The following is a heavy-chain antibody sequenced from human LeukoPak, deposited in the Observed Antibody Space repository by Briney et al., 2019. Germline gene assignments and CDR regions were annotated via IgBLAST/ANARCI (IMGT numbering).Heavy chain of an antibody. D-gene: IGHD3-3*01. CDR2: IYYSGST. J-gene: IGHJ4*02. V-gene: IGHV4-39*01. Sequence: SETLSLTCTVSGGSISSSSYYWGWIRQPPGKGLEWIGSIYYSGSTYYNPSLKSRVTISVDTSKNQFSLKLSSVTAADTAVYYCARVRQDITIFGVVITEDYWGQGTLVTVSS. CDR3: ARVRQDITIFGVVITEDY. CDR1: GGSISSSSYY.